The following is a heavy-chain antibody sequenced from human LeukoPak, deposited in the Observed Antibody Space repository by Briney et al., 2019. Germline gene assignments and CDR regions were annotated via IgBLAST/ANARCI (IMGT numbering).Heavy chain of an antibody. CDR3: AKDGTYYDSSGNYFDY. Sequence: GGSLRLSCAASGITFSDYAMNWVRQAPGKGLEWVAVISFDGSNKYYADSVKGRFTISRDNSKNTLYLQMSSLRAEDTAVYYCAKDGTYYDSSGNYFDYWGQGTLVTVSP. CDR2: ISFDGSNK. V-gene: IGHV3-30*04. J-gene: IGHJ4*02. CDR1: GITFSDYA. D-gene: IGHD3-22*01.